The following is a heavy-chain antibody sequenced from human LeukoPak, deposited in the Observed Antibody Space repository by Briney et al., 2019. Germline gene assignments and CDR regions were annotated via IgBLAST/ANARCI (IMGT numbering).Heavy chain of an antibody. CDR1: GFTFSSYG. Sequence: GGSLRLSCAASGFTFSSYGMHWVRQAPGKGLEWVAVISYDGSNKYYADSVKGRFTISRDNSKNTLYLQMNSLRAEDTAVYYCAREAVAGTRYFDYWGQGTLVTVSS. CDR3: AREAVAGTRYFDY. J-gene: IGHJ4*02. CDR2: ISYDGSNK. V-gene: IGHV3-30*03. D-gene: IGHD6-19*01.